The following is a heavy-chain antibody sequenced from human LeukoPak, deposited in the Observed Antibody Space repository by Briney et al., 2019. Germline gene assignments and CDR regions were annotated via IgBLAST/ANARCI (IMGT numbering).Heavy chain of an antibody. Sequence: GGSLRLSCAASGFTFSGSAMHWVRQASGKGLEWVGRIRSKAISYATAYAASVKGRFTISRDDSKNTAYLQMNSLKTEDTAVYYCTRVVPAAVGSFDYWGQGTLVTVSS. D-gene: IGHD2-2*01. CDR3: TRVVPAAVGSFDY. CDR2: IRSKAISYAT. V-gene: IGHV3-73*01. CDR1: GFTFSGSA. J-gene: IGHJ4*02.